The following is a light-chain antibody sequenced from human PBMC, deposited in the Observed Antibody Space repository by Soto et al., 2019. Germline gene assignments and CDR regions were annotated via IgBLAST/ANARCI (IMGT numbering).Light chain of an antibody. J-gene: IGKJ2*01. CDR2: DAS. V-gene: IGKV1-33*01. Sequence: DIQMTQSQSSLSASVGDRVTITCQASQDISNNLNWYQQKPGKAPKVLIYDASTLAAGVPSRFSGRGSGTDFALTISGLQPEDFATYYCQHYDTLPLPVYTFGQGTKREI. CDR3: QHYDTLPLPVYT. CDR1: QDISNN.